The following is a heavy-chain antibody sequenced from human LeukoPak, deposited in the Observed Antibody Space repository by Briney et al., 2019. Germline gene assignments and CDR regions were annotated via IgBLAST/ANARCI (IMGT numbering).Heavy chain of an antibody. CDR3: TRESPDSSGWTRQAYFDY. J-gene: IGHJ4*02. Sequence: PGRSLRLXCTASGFTFGDYAMSWVRQAPGKGLEWVGFIRSKAYGVTTEYAASVKGRFTISRDDSKSIAYLQMNSLKTEDTAVYYCTRESPDSSGWTRQAYFDYWGQGTLVTVSS. CDR1: GFTFGDYA. CDR2: IRSKAYGVTT. D-gene: IGHD6-19*01. V-gene: IGHV3-49*04.